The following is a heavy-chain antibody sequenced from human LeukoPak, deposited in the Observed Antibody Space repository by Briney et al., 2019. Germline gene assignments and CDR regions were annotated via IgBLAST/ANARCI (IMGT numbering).Heavy chain of an antibody. CDR1: GFTFSSYG. CDR2: IRYDGSNE. J-gene: IGHJ6*03. Sequence: PGGSLRLSCAASGFTFSSYGMHWVRQAPGKGLEWVSFIRYDGSNEYYADSVRGRFTISRDNSKNTLYLQMNSLRAEDTAVYYCASGAYSYYYMDVWGKGTTVTISS. CDR3: ASGAYSYYYMDV. V-gene: IGHV3-30*02. D-gene: IGHD1-26*01.